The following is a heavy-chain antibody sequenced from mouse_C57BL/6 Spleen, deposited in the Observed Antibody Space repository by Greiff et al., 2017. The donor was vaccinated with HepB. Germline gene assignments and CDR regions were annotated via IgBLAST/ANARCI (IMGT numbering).Heavy chain of an antibody. CDR1: GFTFSSYA. CDR3: TRVDDGYYRFAY. V-gene: IGHV5-9-1*02. J-gene: IGHJ3*01. CDR2: ISSGGDYI. D-gene: IGHD2-3*01. Sequence: DVQLVESGEGLVKPGGSLKLSCAASGFTFSSYAMSWVRQTPEKRLEWVAYISSGGDYIYYADTVKGRFTISRDNARNTLYLQMSSLKSEDTAMYYCTRVDDGYYRFAYWGQGTLVTVSA.